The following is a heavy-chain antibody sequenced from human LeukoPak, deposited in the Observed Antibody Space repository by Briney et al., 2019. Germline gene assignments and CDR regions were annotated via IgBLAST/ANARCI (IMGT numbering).Heavy chain of an antibody. V-gene: IGHV3-30*18. D-gene: IGHD3-22*01. Sequence: GGSLRLSCAASGFTFSNYGMHWVRQAPGKGLEWVAVISHDGNNKYYADSVKGRFIVSRDNSKDTVFLQMNTLRAEDTAVYYCAKVRSMIVVVISACDIWGQGTMVTVSS. CDR1: GFTFSNYG. CDR3: AKVRSMIVVVISACDI. CDR2: ISHDGNNK. J-gene: IGHJ3*02.